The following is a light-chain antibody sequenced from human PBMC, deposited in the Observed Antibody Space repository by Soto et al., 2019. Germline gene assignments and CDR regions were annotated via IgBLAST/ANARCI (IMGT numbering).Light chain of an antibody. CDR2: GAS. Sequence: EIVLTQSPDTLSLSPGERATLSCRASQSVSSSYLAWYQQRPGQAPRLLIYGASSRATGIPDRFSGSGSGTDFTLTISRLEPDDLAVYYCQQYGSSPPITFGQGTRLEIK. CDR3: QQYGSSPPIT. V-gene: IGKV3-20*01. J-gene: IGKJ5*01. CDR1: QSVSSSY.